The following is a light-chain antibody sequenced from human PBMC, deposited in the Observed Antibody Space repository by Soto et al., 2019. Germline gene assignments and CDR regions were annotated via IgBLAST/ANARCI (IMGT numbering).Light chain of an antibody. Sequence: DIQMTQSPSTLSASVGDRVTIPCRVSQSISSWLAWYQQKPGKAPKLLIYKASSLESGVPSRFSGSGSGTEFTLTISSLQPDDFATYYCQQYNSYSTWTFGQGTKVDI. V-gene: IGKV1-5*03. CDR1: QSISSW. J-gene: IGKJ1*01. CDR3: QQYNSYSTWT. CDR2: KAS.